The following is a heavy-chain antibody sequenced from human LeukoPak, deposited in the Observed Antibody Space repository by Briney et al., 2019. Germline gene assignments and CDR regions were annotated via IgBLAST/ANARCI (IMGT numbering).Heavy chain of an antibody. V-gene: IGHV4-59*01. CDR1: GGSISSYY. Sequence: ETLSLTCTVSGGSISSYYWSWIRQPPGKGLEWIGYIYYSGSATYNPSLKSRVTISVDTSKNQFSLKLSSVTAADTAVYYCARVPYGSGENWFDPWGQGALVTVSS. CDR2: IYYSGSA. D-gene: IGHD3-10*01. CDR3: ARVPYGSGENWFDP. J-gene: IGHJ5*02.